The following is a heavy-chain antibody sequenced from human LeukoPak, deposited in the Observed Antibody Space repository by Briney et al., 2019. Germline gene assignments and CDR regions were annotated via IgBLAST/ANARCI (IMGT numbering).Heavy chain of an antibody. CDR3: ARVHGGPYCDGGSCYSFDN. D-gene: IGHD2-15*01. J-gene: IGHJ4*02. CDR1: GGSFSGYY. Sequence: SETLSLTCAVYGGSFSGYYWSWIRQPPGKGLEWIVEINHSGSTNYNPSLKSRVTISVDTSKNQFSLKLSSVTPEDPAVYYCARVHGGPYCDGGSCYSFDNWGQGTLVTVSS. CDR2: INHSGST. V-gene: IGHV4-34*01.